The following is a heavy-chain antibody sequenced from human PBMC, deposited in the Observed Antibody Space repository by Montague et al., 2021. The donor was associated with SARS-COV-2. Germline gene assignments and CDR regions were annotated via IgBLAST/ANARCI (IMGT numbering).Heavy chain of an antibody. CDR1: GGSFNNYY. CDR3: ARGRRQGFSVFGVPAGGPELKSSAFDV. J-gene: IGHJ6*02. CDR2: IDQGGAT. Sequence: SETLSLTCAVYGGSFNNYYWTWIRQAPGKGLEWIGEIDQGGATNYSPSLRSRLTLSVDTSKNQFSLKLRSVTAADTAVYFCARGRRQGFSVFGVPAGGPELKSSAFDVWGLGITVTVSS. D-gene: IGHD3-3*01. V-gene: IGHV4-34*01.